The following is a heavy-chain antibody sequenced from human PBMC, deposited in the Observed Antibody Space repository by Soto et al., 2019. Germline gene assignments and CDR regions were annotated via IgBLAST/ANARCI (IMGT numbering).Heavy chain of an antibody. CDR3: ARGGYYDSSGYYYSGVDY. CDR1: GGSISSGGYY. D-gene: IGHD3-22*01. V-gene: IGHV4-31*03. CDR2: TYYSGST. J-gene: IGHJ4*02. Sequence: QVQLQESGPGLVKPSQTLSLTCTVSGGSISSGGYYWSWIRQHPGKGLEWVGNTYYSGSTYHNPSLKSRVTISVDTSKNQFSLKLSSVTAADTAVYYCARGGYYDSSGYYYSGVDYWGQGTLVTVSS.